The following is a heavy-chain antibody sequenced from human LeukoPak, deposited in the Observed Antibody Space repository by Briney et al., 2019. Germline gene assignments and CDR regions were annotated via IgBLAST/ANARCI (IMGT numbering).Heavy chain of an antibody. Sequence: PSETLSLTCTVSGGSISSYYWSWIRQPPGKGLEWIGYIYYSGSTNYNPSLKSRVTISVDTPKNQFSLKLSSVTAADTAVYYCAREKSPDYCSGGSCYFDNWGRGTLVTVSS. CDR1: GGSISSYY. D-gene: IGHD2-15*01. CDR2: IYYSGST. J-gene: IGHJ4*02. CDR3: AREKSPDYCSGGSCYFDN. V-gene: IGHV4-59*01.